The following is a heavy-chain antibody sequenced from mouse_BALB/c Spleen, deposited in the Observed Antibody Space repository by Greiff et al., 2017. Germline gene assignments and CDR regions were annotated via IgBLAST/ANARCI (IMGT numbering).Heavy chain of an antibody. Sequence: DVMLVESGGGLVQPGGSRKLSCAASGFTFSSFGMHWVRQAPEKGLEWVAYISSGSNTIYYADTVKGRFTISRDNPKNTLFLQMTSLRSEDTAMYYCARGFTTVFDYWGQGTTLTVSS. V-gene: IGHV5-17*02. D-gene: IGHD1-1*01. CDR1: GFTFSSFG. J-gene: IGHJ2*01. CDR3: ARGFTTVFDY. CDR2: ISSGSNTI.